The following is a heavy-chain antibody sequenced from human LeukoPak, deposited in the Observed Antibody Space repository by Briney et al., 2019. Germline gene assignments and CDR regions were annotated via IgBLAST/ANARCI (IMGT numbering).Heavy chain of an antibody. CDR3: ARDAAHYYGSGSYDYNWFDP. J-gene: IGHJ5*02. V-gene: IGHV4-39*07. CDR1: GGSISSSSYY. CDR2: IYYSGST. Sequence: SETLSLTCTVSGGSISSSSYYWGWIRQPPGKGLEWIGSIYYSGSTYYNPSLKSRVTISVDTSKNQFSLKLSSVTAADTAVYYCARDAAHYYGSGSYDYNWFDPWGQGTLVTVSS. D-gene: IGHD3-10*01.